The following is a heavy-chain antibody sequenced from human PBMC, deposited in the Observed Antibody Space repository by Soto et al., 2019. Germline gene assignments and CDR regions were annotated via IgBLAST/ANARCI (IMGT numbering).Heavy chain of an antibody. CDR3: ARQNGDFDYYFYGVDV. Sequence: QVQLQESGPGLVKPSETLSLPCTVSGGSIVSYSWSLSRQPPGKGLEWIGHIYYRGTTTYNPSLQSRVTRSVDTSKNQFSLRLSSLTAADTAVYYCARQNGDFDYYFYGVDVWGQGTTVTVS. CDR1: GGSIVSYS. CDR2: IYYRGTT. J-gene: IGHJ6*02. V-gene: IGHV4-59*01. D-gene: IGHD4-17*01.